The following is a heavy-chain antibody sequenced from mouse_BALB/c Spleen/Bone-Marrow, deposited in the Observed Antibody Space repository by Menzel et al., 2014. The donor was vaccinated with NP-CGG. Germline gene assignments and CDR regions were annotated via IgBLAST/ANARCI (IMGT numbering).Heavy chain of an antibody. CDR2: ISNGGGST. CDR1: GFTFRDYY. CDR3: ARQGTLDY. V-gene: IGHV5-12*02. J-gene: IGHJ4*01. Sequence: DVMLVESGGGSVQPGGSLKLSCATSGFTFRDYYMYWVRQTPEKRLEWVAYISNGGGSTYYPDTVKGRFTISRDNAKNTLYLQMSRLKSEDTAMYYCARQGTLDYWGQGTSVTVSS.